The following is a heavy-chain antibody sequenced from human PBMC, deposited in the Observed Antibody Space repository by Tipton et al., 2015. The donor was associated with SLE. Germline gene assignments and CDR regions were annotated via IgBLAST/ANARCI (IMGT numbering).Heavy chain of an antibody. J-gene: IGHJ4*02. CDR3: AREGEERGFY. CDR2: IKQDGSAK. V-gene: IGHV3-7*01. CDR1: GFTFSSYE. D-gene: IGHD3-16*01. Sequence: SLRLSRAASGFTFSSYERSWVRQAPGKGLEWVANIKQDGSAKYYVDSVKGRFTISRDNAKNSLYLQMNSLRAEDTAVYYCAREGEERGFYWGQGTLVTVSS.